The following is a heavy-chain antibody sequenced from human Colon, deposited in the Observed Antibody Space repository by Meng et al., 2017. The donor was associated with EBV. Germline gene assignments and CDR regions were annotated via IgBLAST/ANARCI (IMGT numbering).Heavy chain of an antibody. Sequence: QGQLRGSGPGLVKPSETLSLTCSVSGGSVSSETYYWNWIRQPPGKALEWIGYVSYSGGTNYNPSLKNRVTISVDTSKNQVSLRLSSVTAADTAVFYCARAVGPDCSSTSCPFDYWGQGTLVTVSS. CDR2: VSYSGGT. D-gene: IGHD2-2*01. CDR1: GGSVSSETYY. CDR3: ARAVGPDCSSTSCPFDY. J-gene: IGHJ4*02. V-gene: IGHV4-61*01.